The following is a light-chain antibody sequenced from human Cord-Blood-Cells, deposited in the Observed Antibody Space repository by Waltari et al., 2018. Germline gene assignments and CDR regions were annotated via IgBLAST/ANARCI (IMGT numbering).Light chain of an antibody. J-gene: IGKJ5*01. V-gene: IGKV1-39*01. Sequence: DIQMTQSPSSPSAYVGDSVTITCRASQSISSYLNWYQQKPGKAPKLLIYAASSLQSGVPSRFSGSGSGTDFTLTISSLQPEDFATYYCQQSYSTPITFGQGTRLEIK. CDR1: QSISSY. CDR2: AAS. CDR3: QQSYSTPIT.